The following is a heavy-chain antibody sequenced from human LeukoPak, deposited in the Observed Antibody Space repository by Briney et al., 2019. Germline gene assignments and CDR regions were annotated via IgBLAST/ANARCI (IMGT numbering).Heavy chain of an antibody. CDR2: ISSSSSSI. CDR1: GFTFSSYS. CDR3: ARQSITGTDLVY. D-gene: IGHD1-20*01. J-gene: IGHJ4*02. Sequence: GGSLRLSCAASGFTFSSYSMNWVRQAPGKGLEWVSSISSSSSSIYYADSVKGRFTITRDNAKNSLYLQMNSLRAEDTAVYYCARQSITGTDLVYWGQGTLVTVSS. V-gene: IGHV3-21*01.